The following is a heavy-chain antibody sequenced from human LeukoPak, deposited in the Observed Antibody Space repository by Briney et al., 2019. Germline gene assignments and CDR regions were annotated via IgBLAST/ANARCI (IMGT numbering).Heavy chain of an antibody. V-gene: IGHV1-18*01. Sequence: ASVKVSCKASGYTFTSYGISWVRQAPGQGLEWMGWISAYNGNTNYAQKLQGRVTMTTDTSTSTAYMEPRSLRSDDTAVYYCARGYVMPYYYYYYMDVWGKGTTVTVSS. CDR3: ARGYVMPYYYYYYMDV. J-gene: IGHJ6*03. CDR1: GYTFTSYG. D-gene: IGHD3-16*01. CDR2: ISAYNGNT.